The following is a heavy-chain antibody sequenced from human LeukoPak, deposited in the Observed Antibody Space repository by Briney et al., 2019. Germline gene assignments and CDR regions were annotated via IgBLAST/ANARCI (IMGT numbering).Heavy chain of an antibody. CDR1: GFTFSSYG. CDR3: AKIIAAAGYYRYYYMDV. Sequence: GGSLRLSCAASGFTFSSYGMHWVRQAPGKGLEWVAFIRYDGSNKYYADSVKGRFTISRDNSKNTLYLQMNSLRAEDTAVYYCAKIIAAAGYYRYYYMDVWGKGTTVTVSS. D-gene: IGHD6-13*01. V-gene: IGHV3-30*02. CDR2: IRYDGSNK. J-gene: IGHJ6*03.